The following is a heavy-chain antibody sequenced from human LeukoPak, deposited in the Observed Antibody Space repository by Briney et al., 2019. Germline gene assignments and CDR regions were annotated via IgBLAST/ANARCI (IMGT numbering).Heavy chain of an antibody. CDR2: ISSGSGYI. Sequence: GGSLRLSCAASGFTFSSFSMNWVRQAPGKGLEWVSSISSGSGYIYYADSVKGRFTISRDNAKNSLYLQMNSLRAEDTAVYYCARPPFEYSSSSGWFDPWGQGTLVTVSS. J-gene: IGHJ5*02. V-gene: IGHV3-21*01. CDR3: ARPPFEYSSSSGWFDP. D-gene: IGHD6-6*01. CDR1: GFTFSSFS.